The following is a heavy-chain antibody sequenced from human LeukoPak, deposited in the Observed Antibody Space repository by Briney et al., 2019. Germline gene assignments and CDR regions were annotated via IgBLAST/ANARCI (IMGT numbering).Heavy chain of an antibody. D-gene: IGHD3-3*01. V-gene: IGHV1-69*04. CDR3: ARDMKYYDSWSGYYSLGAFDY. CDR1: GGTFSSYA. Sequence: GASVKVSCKASGGTFSSYAISWVRQAPGQGLEWMGRIIPILVIANYAQKFQGRVTITADKSTSTAYMELSSLRSEDTAVYYCARDMKYYDSWSGYYSLGAFDYWGQGTLVTVSS. CDR2: IIPILVIA. J-gene: IGHJ4*02.